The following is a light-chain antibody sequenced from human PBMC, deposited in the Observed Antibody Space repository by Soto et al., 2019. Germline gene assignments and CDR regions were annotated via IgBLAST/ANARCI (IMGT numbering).Light chain of an antibody. CDR3: QSYDFTLGAFWV. CDR1: ASNFGANYD. CDR2: GTS. Sequence: QSVLTQPPSVSGAPGQRVTISCTGGASNFGANYDVHWYQQLPGTAPKLLIYGTSNRPSGVPDRFSGSKSGTSASLAITGLQAEDEAHYFCQSYDFTLGAFWVFGGGTKVTVL. V-gene: IGLV1-40*01. J-gene: IGLJ3*02.